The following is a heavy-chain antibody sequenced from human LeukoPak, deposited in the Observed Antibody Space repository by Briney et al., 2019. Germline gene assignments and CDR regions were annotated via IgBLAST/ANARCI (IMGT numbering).Heavy chain of an antibody. D-gene: IGHD6-19*01. CDR1: GFTFSSYW. CDR3: ARERSGWYFDY. J-gene: IGHJ4*02. V-gene: IGHV3-30-3*01. CDR2: ISYDGGNK. Sequence: GGSLRLSCAASGFTFSSYWMSWVRQAPGKGLEWVAVISYDGGNKYYADSVTGRFTTSRDNSKNTLYLQMNSLRAEDTAVYYCARERSGWYFDYCGQGTLVTVSS.